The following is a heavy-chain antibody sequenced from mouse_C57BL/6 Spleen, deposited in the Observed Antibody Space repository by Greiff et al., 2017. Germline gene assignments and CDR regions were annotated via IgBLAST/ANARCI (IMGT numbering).Heavy chain of an antibody. V-gene: IGHV1-54*01. CDR3: AKGFAY. CDR2: INPGSGGT. Sequence: QVQLKESGAELVRPGTSVKVSCKASGYAFTNYLIEWVKQRPGQGLEWIGVINPGSGGTNYNEKFKGKATLTADKSSSTAYMQLSSLTSEDSAVYFCAKGFAYWGQGTLVTVSA. J-gene: IGHJ3*01. CDR1: GYAFTNYL.